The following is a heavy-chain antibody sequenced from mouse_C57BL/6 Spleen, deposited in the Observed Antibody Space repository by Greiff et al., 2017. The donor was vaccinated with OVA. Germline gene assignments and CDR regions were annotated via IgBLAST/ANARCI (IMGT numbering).Heavy chain of an antibody. CDR3: ARVPYSYYGSSYAYFDY. J-gene: IGHJ2*01. D-gene: IGHD1-1*01. CDR2: INYDGSST. CDR1: GFTFSDYY. V-gene: IGHV5-16*01. Sequence: EVKLMESEGGLVQPGSSMKLSCTASGFTFSDYYMAWVRQVPEKGLEWVANINYDGSSTYYLDSLKSRFIISRDNAKNILYLQMSSLKSEDTATYYCARVPYSYYGSSYAYFDYWGQGTTLTVSS.